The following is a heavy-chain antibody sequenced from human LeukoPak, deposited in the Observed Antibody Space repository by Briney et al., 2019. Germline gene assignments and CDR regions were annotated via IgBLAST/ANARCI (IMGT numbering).Heavy chain of an antibody. CDR3: AKDGGRYSGSSDM. J-gene: IGHJ3*02. Sequence: PGRSLRLSRAASGFTFSSNGMHWVRQAPGKGLEWVAVISYDGSNKFYADSVRGRFTISRDNSKDTLYLQMNSLRADDTAVYYCAKDGGRYSGSSDMWGQGTKVTVSS. D-gene: IGHD1-26*01. V-gene: IGHV3-30*18. CDR1: GFTFSSNG. CDR2: ISYDGSNK.